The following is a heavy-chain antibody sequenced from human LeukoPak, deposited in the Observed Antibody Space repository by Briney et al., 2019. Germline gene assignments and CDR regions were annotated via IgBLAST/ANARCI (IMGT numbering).Heavy chain of an antibody. CDR2: INSDGSST. CDR1: GFTFGSYW. J-gene: IGHJ4*02. D-gene: IGHD5-24*01. V-gene: IGHV3-74*01. Sequence: WGSLRLSCAASGFTFGSYWMHWVRQVPGKGLVWVSRINSDGSSTSYADSVKGRFTISRDNAKNTLYLQMSSLRVEDTAVYYCVRVRRDGYNYIDYWGQGTLVTVSS. CDR3: VRVRRDGYNYIDY.